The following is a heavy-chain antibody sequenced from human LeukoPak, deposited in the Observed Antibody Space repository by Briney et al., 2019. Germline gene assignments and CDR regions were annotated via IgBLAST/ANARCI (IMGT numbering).Heavy chain of an antibody. V-gene: IGHV5-51*01. CDR2: IYTGDSDT. CDR1: GSIFTSYR. J-gene: IGHJ4*02. CDR3: ARHRHYDISTVDY. Sequence: GASLQISCEGAGSIFTSYRIGGGRELPGKGLGGVGIIYTGDSDTRDNPSLVGQVTISVDKATRTPCLQGSSLEASDTPMYYCARHRHYDISTVDYWGQGTLVTVSS. D-gene: IGHD3-9*01.